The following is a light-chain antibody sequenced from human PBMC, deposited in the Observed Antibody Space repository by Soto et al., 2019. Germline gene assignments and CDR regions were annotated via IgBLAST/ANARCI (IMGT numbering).Light chain of an antibody. Sequence: QSALTQPPSASGSPGQSVTISCIGISSDFGGYNYVSWYQQHPGKAPKLMIYEVSRRPSGVPERFSGSKSGNTASLTVSGLQADDEAHYYCSSYAGSNNFVFGTGTKATVL. CDR3: SSYAGSNNFV. CDR1: SSDFGGYNY. V-gene: IGLV2-8*01. J-gene: IGLJ1*01. CDR2: EVS.